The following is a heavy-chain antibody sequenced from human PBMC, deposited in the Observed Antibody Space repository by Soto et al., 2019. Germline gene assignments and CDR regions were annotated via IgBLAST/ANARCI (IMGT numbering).Heavy chain of an antibody. CDR2: ISAYNGNT. CDR3: AYTPEGNHWQAIYYFDY. J-gene: IGHJ4*02. V-gene: IGHV1-18*01. CDR1: GYTFTSYG. Sequence: QVQLVQSGAEVKKPGASVKVSCKASGYTFTSYGISWVRQAPGQGLEWMGWISAYNGNTNYAQKLQGRVTMTTDTSTSTVYMELRSLRSDDTAVYYXAYTPEGNHWQAIYYFDYWGQGTLVTVSS. D-gene: IGHD1-1*01.